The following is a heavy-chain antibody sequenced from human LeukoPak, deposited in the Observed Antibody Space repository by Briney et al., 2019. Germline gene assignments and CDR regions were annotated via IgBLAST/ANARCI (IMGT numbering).Heavy chain of an antibody. Sequence: PSQTLSLTCTVSGDSISSGSFYWSWIRQPAGKGLEWIGRIYTSGGTDYNPSLKSRVTISGDTSKNQFSLKLSSVTAADTAVYYCAKDRGDTHNSGYFVYWGQGTLVTVSS. CDR3: AKDRGDTHNSGYFVY. CDR1: GDSISSGSFY. D-gene: IGHD3-10*01. J-gene: IGHJ4*02. V-gene: IGHV4-61*02. CDR2: IYTSGGT.